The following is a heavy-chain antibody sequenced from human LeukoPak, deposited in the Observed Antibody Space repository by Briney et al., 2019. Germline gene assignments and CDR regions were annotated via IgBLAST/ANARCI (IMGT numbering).Heavy chain of an antibody. J-gene: IGHJ3*02. CDR1: GLTFSSYA. Sequence: GGSLRLSCAASGLTFSSYAMSWVRQAPGKGLEWVSAISGSGGSTYYADSVKGRFTISRDNSKNTLYLQMNSLRAEDTAVYYCAKVKGLYYDILTGYYRGDAFDIWGQGTMVTVSS. D-gene: IGHD3-9*01. CDR2: ISGSGGST. CDR3: AKVKGLYYDILTGYYRGDAFDI. V-gene: IGHV3-23*01.